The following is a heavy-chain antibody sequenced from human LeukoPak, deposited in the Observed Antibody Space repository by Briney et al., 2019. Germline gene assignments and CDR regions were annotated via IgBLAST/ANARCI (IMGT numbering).Heavy chain of an antibody. CDR1: GYTFTSYY. CDR3: ARGTQWPYAFDI. CDR2: INPSGGST. J-gene: IGHJ3*02. Sequence: ASVKVSCKASGYTFTSYYMHWVRQAPGQGLEWMGIINPSGGSTSYAQKFQGRVTMTRDMSTSTAYMELSSLRSEDTAVYYCARGTQWPYAFDIWGQGTMVTVSS. V-gene: IGHV1-46*01. D-gene: IGHD6-19*01.